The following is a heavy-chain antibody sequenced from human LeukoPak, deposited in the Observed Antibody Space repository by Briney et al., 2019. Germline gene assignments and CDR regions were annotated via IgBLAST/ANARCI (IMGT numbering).Heavy chain of an antibody. CDR2: IYTSGST. V-gene: IGHV4-4*07. Sequence: SETPSLTCTVSGGSISSYYWSWIRQPAGKGLEWIGRIYTSGSTNYNPSLKSRVTMSVDTSKNQFSLKLSSVTAADTAVYYCARDYGDYVAGWFDPWGQGTLVTVSS. D-gene: IGHD4-17*01. CDR1: GGSISSYY. J-gene: IGHJ5*02. CDR3: ARDYGDYVAGWFDP.